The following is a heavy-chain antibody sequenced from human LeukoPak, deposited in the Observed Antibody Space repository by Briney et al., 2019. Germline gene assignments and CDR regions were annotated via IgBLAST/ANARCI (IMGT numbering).Heavy chain of an antibody. D-gene: IGHD3-22*01. Sequence: GGSLRLSCAASGFTFSSYGMHWVRQAPGKGLEWVAFIRYDGSNKYYADSVKGRFTISRDNSKNTLYLQMNSLRAEDTAVYYCAKGALSSGYYYYFDYWGQRALVTVSS. CDR2: IRYDGSNK. J-gene: IGHJ4*02. V-gene: IGHV3-30*02. CDR3: AKGALSSGYYYYFDY. CDR1: GFTFSSYG.